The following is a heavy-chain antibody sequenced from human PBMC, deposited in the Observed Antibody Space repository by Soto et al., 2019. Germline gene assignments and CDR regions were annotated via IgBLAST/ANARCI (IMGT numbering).Heavy chain of an antibody. Sequence: SVKVSCKASGCSFSSYAISWVRQAPEQGLEWMGGIIPIFGTANYAQKFQGQVTISVDKSISTAYLQWSSLKATDTAMYYCARHAYDFWSGHPNPRYYYGMDVWGQGTTVTVSS. D-gene: IGHD3-3*01. CDR3: ARHAYDFWSGHPNPRYYYGMDV. V-gene: IGHV1-69*06. CDR1: GCSFSSYA. CDR2: IIPIFGTA. J-gene: IGHJ6*02.